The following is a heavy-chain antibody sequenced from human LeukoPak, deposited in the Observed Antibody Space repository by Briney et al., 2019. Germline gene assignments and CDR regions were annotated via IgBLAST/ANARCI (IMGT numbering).Heavy chain of an antibody. CDR1: GYTFTSYG. D-gene: IGHD4-23*01. J-gene: IGHJ6*02. Sequence: ASVKVSCKASGYTFTSYGISWVRQAPGQGLEWMGWISAYNGNTSYAQKLQGRVTMTTDTSTSTAYMELRSLRSDDTAVYYCARQFAVTPLYYYYYYGMDVWGQGTTVTVSS. V-gene: IGHV1-18*01. CDR3: ARQFAVTPLYYYYYYGMDV. CDR2: ISAYNGNT.